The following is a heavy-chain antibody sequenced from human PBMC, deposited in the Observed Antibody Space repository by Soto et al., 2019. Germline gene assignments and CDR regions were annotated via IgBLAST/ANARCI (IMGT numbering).Heavy chain of an antibody. CDR3: ATSYGSGSTHFDS. D-gene: IGHD3-10*01. Sequence: QVQLVQSGAEVKKPGSSVKVSCTASGGTFNSYTINWVRQAPGRGLEWVGRVNPIVGMSNSALKFQGRLTITADKSTSTAFMYLTSLKSEDTAIYFCATSYGSGSTHFDSWGQGTLVTVSS. CDR2: VNPIVGMS. CDR1: GGTFNSYT. J-gene: IGHJ5*01. V-gene: IGHV1-69*02.